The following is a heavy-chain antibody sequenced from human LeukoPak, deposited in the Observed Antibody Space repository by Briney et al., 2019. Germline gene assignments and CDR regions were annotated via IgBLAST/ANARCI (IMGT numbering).Heavy chain of an antibody. Sequence: SVKVSCKASRGTFSRYAISWVRQAPGQGLEWMGGIIPIFGTANYAQKLQGRVTITADESTSTAYMELSSLRSEDTAVYYCAREIFFDSSGYYQCYFDYWGQGTLVTVSS. V-gene: IGHV1-69*13. D-gene: IGHD3-22*01. CDR2: IIPIFGTA. J-gene: IGHJ4*02. CDR3: AREIFFDSSGYYQCYFDY. CDR1: RGTFSRYA.